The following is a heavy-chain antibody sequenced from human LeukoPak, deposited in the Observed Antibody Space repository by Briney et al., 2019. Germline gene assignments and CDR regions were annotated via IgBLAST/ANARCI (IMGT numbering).Heavy chain of an antibody. Sequence: SETLSLTCAVNGGSFRGYFCSWIRQSPGKGLEWIGEISHSGSPSYNPSLKSRVTISVDKSRNHFSLNLSSVTAADTAVYYCSRGRTDYDFWSGYSHNWFDPWGQGILVTVSS. CDR3: SRGRTDYDFWSGYSHNWFDP. V-gene: IGHV4-34*01. CDR1: GGSFRGYF. CDR2: ISHSGSP. D-gene: IGHD3-3*01. J-gene: IGHJ5*02.